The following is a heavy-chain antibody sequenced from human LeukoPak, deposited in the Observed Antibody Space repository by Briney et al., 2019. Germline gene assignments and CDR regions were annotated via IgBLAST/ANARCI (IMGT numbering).Heavy chain of an antibody. CDR2: INWNGGST. Sequence: GGSLRLSCAASGFTFDDYGMSWVRQAPGKGLEWVSGINWNGGSTGYADSLKGRFTISRDNAKNSLYLQMNSLRAEDTALYYCVRERYTVTKYYFDYWGQGTLVTVSS. V-gene: IGHV3-20*04. J-gene: IGHJ4*02. CDR3: VRERYTVTKYYFDY. D-gene: IGHD4-11*01. CDR1: GFTFDDYG.